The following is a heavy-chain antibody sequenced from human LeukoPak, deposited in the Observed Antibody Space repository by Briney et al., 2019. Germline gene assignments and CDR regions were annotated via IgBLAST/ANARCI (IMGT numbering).Heavy chain of an antibody. Sequence: ASVKVSCKTSGYTFTDYYMHWVRQAPGPGLEWMGWINPNSGGTKYGQKFQGGVTMTRDTSISTVYMELNRLTSDDTAVYYCARDLYGDTARNYFYYYMDVWGKGTTVTVSS. CDR2: INPNSGGT. D-gene: IGHD4-17*01. CDR3: ARDLYGDTARNYFYYYMDV. J-gene: IGHJ6*03. V-gene: IGHV1-2*02. CDR1: GYTFTDYY.